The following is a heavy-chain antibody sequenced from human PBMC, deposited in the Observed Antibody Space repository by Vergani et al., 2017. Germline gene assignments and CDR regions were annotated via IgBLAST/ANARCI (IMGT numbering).Heavy chain of an antibody. J-gene: IGHJ4*02. Sequence: QVQLVESGGGVVQPGRSLRLSCAASGFTFSSYGMHWVRQAPGKGLEWVAVIWYDGSNKYYADSVKGRFTISRDNSKNTLYLQMNSLRAEDTAAYYCARDSAGLDYWGQGTLVTVSS. CDR2: IWYDGSNK. V-gene: IGHV3-33*01. CDR1: GFTFSSYG. D-gene: IGHD6-13*01. CDR3: ARDSAGLDY.